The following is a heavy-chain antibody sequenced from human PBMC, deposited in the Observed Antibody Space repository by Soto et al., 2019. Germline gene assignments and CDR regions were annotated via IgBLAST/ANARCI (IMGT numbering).Heavy chain of an antibody. D-gene: IGHD6-13*01. CDR3: ARRVGIAAAGTYNWFDP. CDR1: GGSFSGYY. Sequence: SETLSLTCAVYGGSFSGYYWSWIRQPPGKGLEWIGEINHSGSTNYNPSLKSRVTISVDTSKNQFSLKLSSVTAADTAVYYCARRVGIAAAGTYNWFDPWGQGTLVTVSS. J-gene: IGHJ5*02. V-gene: IGHV4-34*01. CDR2: INHSGST.